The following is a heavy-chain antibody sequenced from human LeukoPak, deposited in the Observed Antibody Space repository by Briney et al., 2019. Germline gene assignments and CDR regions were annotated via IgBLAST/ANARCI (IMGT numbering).Heavy chain of an antibody. V-gene: IGHV4-34*01. CDR1: GGSFSGYY. Sequence: SETLSLTCAVYGGSFSGYYWSWIRQPPGKGLEWIGEINHSGSTNYNPSLKSRVTISVDTSKNQFSLKLSSVTAADTAVYYCARARYDFWSAVGAFDIWGQGTMVTVPS. CDR3: ARARYDFWSAVGAFDI. CDR2: INHSGST. D-gene: IGHD3-3*01. J-gene: IGHJ3*02.